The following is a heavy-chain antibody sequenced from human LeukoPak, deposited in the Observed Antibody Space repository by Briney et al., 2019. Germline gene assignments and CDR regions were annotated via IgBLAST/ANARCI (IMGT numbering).Heavy chain of an antibody. CDR3: ARHGLWELLLDY. J-gene: IGHJ4*02. CDR2: INHSGST. CDR1: GGSFSGYY. Sequence: PSETLSLTCAVYGGSFSGYYWSWIRQPPGKGLEWIGEINHSGSTNYNPSLKSRVTISVDTSKNRFSLKLSSVTAADTAVYYCARHGLWELLLDYWGQGTLVTVSS. D-gene: IGHD1-26*01. V-gene: IGHV4-34*01.